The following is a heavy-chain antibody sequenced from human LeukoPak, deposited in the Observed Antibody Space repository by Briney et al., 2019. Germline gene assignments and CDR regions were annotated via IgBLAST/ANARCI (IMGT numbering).Heavy chain of an antibody. J-gene: IGHJ4*02. CDR1: GYTFTSYY. D-gene: IGHD3-9*01. V-gene: IGHV1-46*01. Sequence: ASVKVSCKASGYTFTSYYMHWVRQAPGQGLQWMGIINPSGGSTSYAQKFQGRVTMTRDMSTSTVYMELSSLRAEDTAVYYCARVYFDWLSADYWGQGTLVTVSS. CDR2: INPSGGST. CDR3: ARVYFDWLSADY.